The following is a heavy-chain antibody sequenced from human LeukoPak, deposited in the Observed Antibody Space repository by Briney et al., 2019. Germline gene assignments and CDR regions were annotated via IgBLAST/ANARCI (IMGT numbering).Heavy chain of an antibody. J-gene: IGHJ4*02. V-gene: IGHV3-73*01. Sequence: GGSLRLSCAASGFTFSGSAMHWVRQASGKGLEWVGRIRSKANSYATAYAASVKGRYTISRDDSKNTAYLQMNSLKTEDTAVYYCTTNYGELDYWGQGTLVTVSS. CDR3: TTNYGELDY. CDR2: IRSKANSYAT. D-gene: IGHD4-17*01. CDR1: GFTFSGSA.